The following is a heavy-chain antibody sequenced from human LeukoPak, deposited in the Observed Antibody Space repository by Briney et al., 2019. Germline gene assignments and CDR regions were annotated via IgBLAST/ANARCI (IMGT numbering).Heavy chain of an antibody. CDR1: GGSFSGYY. Sequence: PSETLSLTCAVYGGSFSGYYWSWIRQPPGKGLEWIGEINHSGSTNYNPSLKSRVTISVDTSKNQFSLKLSSVTAADTAVYYCARGRSWYGSWFDPWGQGTLVTVSS. D-gene: IGHD6-13*01. CDR2: INHSGST. CDR3: ARGRSWYGSWFDP. J-gene: IGHJ5*02. V-gene: IGHV4-34*01.